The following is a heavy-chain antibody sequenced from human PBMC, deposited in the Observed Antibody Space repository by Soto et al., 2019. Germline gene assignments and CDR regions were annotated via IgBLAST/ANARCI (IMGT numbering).Heavy chain of an antibody. V-gene: IGHV1-46*01. Sequence: QVQLVQSGAEVKKPGASVKVSCKASGDTFTDYYIHWVRQAPGQGLEWMGPVNPSGGHTTYAQHFLGTMTRTQDTSTSSLSMELTRRTSEDTAMYYCGRGGHVVVVPAALDYWGQGTLVTVSS. CDR2: VNPSGGHT. CDR1: GDTFTDYY. J-gene: IGHJ4*02. D-gene: IGHD2-21*02. CDR3: GRGGHVVVVPAALDY.